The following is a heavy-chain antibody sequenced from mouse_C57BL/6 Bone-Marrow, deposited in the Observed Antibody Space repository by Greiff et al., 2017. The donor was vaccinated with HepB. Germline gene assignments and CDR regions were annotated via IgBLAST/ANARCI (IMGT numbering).Heavy chain of an antibody. V-gene: IGHV1-15*01. CDR3: TRRGVGRGYFDY. CDR1: GYTFTDYE. Sequence: QLQQSGAELVRPGASVTLSCKASGYTFTDYEMHWVKQTPVHGLEWIGAIDPETGGTAYNQKFKGKAILTADKSSSTAYMELRSLTSEDSAVYYCTRRGVGRGYFDYWGQGTTLTVSS. CDR2: IDPETGGT. D-gene: IGHD4-1*01. J-gene: IGHJ2*01.